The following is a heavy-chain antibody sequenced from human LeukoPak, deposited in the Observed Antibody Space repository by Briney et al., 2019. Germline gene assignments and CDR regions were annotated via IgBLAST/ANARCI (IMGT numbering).Heavy chain of an antibody. D-gene: IGHD7-27*01. CDR1: GFTFSSYA. CDR3: ARVSTLGSDAFDI. CDR2: ISSSSSYI. J-gene: IGHJ3*02. V-gene: IGHV3-21*01. Sequence: GGSLRLSCAASGFTFSSYAMSWVRQAPGKGLEWVSSISSSSSYIYYADSVKGRFTISRDNAKNSLYLQMNSLRAEDTAVYYCARVSTLGSDAFDIWGQGTMVTVSS.